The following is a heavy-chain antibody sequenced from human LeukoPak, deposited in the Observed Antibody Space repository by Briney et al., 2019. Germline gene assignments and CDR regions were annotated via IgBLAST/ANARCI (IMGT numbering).Heavy chain of an antibody. Sequence: GGSQRLSCAPSGLPFSNSAMSWVRQAPGKGLEWVSTLSGSGITTYYADSVKGRFTLSRDNSKNTLYLQMNSLRAEDTAVYYCAKGIYSSGWSYFDYWGHGTLVTVSS. CDR2: LSGSGITT. J-gene: IGHJ4*01. CDR1: GLPFSNSA. V-gene: IGHV3-23*01. CDR3: AKGIYSSGWSYFDY. D-gene: IGHD6-19*01.